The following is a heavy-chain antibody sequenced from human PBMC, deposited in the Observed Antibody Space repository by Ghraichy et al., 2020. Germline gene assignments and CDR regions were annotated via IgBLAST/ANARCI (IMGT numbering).Heavy chain of an antibody. J-gene: IGHJ5*02. CDR1: GGSISSSSYY. D-gene: IGHD3-10*01. V-gene: IGHV4-39*01. CDR3: ATPRLVRGVTHGDWFDP. Sequence: SETLSLTCTVSGGSISSSSYYWGWIRQPPGKGLEWIGSIYYSGSTYYNPSLKSRVTISVDTSKNQFSLKLSSVTAADTAVYYCATPRLVRGVTHGDWFDPWGQGTLVTVSS. CDR2: IYYSGST.